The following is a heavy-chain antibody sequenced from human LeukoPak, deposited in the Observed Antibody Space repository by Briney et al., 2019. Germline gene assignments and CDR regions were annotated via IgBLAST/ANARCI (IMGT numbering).Heavy chain of an antibody. CDR1: GYSISSGYY. V-gene: IGHV4-38-2*01. Sequence: SESLSLTCAVSGYSISSGYYWGWIRQPPGKGLEWIGSTYHSGSTYYNPSLKSRVTISVDTSKNQFSLKLSSVTAADTAVYYCARKAAAGDFDYWGQGTLVTVSS. D-gene: IGHD6-13*01. CDR2: TYHSGST. J-gene: IGHJ4*02. CDR3: ARKAAAGDFDY.